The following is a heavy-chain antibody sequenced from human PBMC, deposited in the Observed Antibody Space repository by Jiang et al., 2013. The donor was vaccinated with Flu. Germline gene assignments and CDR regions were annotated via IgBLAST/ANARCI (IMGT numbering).Heavy chain of an antibody. Sequence: LLKPSETLSLTCTVYGGSFSGYYWSWIRQPPGKGLEWIGEINHSGSTNYNPSLRSRVTISVDTSKNQFSLKLSSVTAADTAVYYCARSRREQYGYSSIYYFDY. CDR3: ARSRREQYGYSSIYYFDY. CDR1: GGSFSGYY. V-gene: IGHV4-34*01. CDR2: INHSGST. J-gene: IGHJ4*01. D-gene: IGHD6-13*01.